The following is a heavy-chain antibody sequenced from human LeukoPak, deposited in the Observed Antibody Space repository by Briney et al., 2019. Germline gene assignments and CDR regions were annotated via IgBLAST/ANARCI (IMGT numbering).Heavy chain of an antibody. CDR3: AKDKRITMSGVVIIHDYFDY. D-gene: IGHD3-3*01. Sequence: PGGSLRLSCAASGFTFSSYSMNWVRQAPGKGLEWVSSISSSSSYIYYADSVKGRFTISRDNSKNTLYLQMNSLRAEDTAVYYCAKDKRITMSGVVIIHDYFDYWGQGTLVTVSS. CDR1: GFTFSSYS. V-gene: IGHV3-21*01. J-gene: IGHJ4*02. CDR2: ISSSSSYI.